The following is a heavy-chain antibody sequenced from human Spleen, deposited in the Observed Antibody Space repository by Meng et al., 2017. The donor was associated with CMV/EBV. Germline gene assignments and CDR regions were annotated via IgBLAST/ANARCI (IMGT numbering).Heavy chain of an antibody. J-gene: IGHJ6*02. CDR1: GFTFSSYG. D-gene: IGHD3-3*01. CDR3: AKDYFAFWSGYPNYGMDV. Sequence: GESLKISCAASGFTFSSYGMHWVRQAPGKGLEWVAFIRYDGDSVKGRFTISRDNSKNTLYLQMNSLRAADTAVYYCAKDYFAFWSGYPNYGMDVWGQGTTVTVSS. CDR2: IRYDG. V-gene: IGHV3-30*02.